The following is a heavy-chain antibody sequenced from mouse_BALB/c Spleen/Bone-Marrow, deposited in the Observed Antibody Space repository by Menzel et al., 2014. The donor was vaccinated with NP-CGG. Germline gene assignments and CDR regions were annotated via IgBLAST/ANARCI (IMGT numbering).Heavy chain of an antibody. CDR3: AREGYGSSYVGAMDY. J-gene: IGHJ4*01. CDR1: GFTFSTYA. CDR2: ISSGSST. D-gene: IGHD1-1*01. V-gene: IGHV5-6-5*01. Sequence: EVKLVESGGGLVKPGGSLKLSCAASGFTFSTYALSWVRQTPEKSLEWVASISSGSSTYYSDSVKGRFTISRDNARNILDLQMNSLRSEDTAMYYCAREGYGSSYVGAMDYWDQGTSVTVSS.